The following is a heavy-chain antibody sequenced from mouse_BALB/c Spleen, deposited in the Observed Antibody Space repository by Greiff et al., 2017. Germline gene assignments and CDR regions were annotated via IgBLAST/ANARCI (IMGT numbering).Heavy chain of an antibody. CDR3: ARGEGYDGDY. CDR2: IDPSDSET. J-gene: IGHJ2*01. D-gene: IGHD2-2*01. V-gene: IGHV1S126*01. CDR1: GYSFTSYW. Sequence: QVQLQQSGPQLVRPGASVKISCKASGYSFTSYWMHWVKQRPGQGLEWIGMIDPSDSETRLNQKFKDKATLTVDKSSSTAYMQLSSPTSEDSAVYYCARGEGYDGDYWGQGTTLTVSS.